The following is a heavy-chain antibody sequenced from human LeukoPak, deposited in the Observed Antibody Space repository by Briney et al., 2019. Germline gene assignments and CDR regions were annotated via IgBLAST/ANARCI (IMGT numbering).Heavy chain of an antibody. CDR3: ARDLRKGSYFDY. V-gene: IGHV3-33*01. CDR1: GFTFSNYG. Sequence: GGSLRLSCAASGFTFSNYGMHWVRQAPGKGLEWVAVIWYDGSNKYCADSVKGRFTTSRDNSKNTLYLQMNSLRAEDTAVYYCARDLRKGSYFDYWGQGTLVTVSS. J-gene: IGHJ4*02. D-gene: IGHD2-15*01. CDR2: IWYDGSNK.